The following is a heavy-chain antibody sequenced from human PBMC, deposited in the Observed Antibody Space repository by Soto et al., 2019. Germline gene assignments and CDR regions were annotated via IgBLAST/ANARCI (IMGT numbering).Heavy chain of an antibody. Sequence: QVQLVQSGAEVKKPGSSVKVSCKASGGTFSSYAISWVRQAPGQGLEWMGGIIPIFGTANYAQKFHGRVTITADESTSTAYMELSSLRSEDTAVYYCARVEMATIYPWYFDLWGRGTLVTVSS. V-gene: IGHV1-69*01. CDR2: IIPIFGTA. D-gene: IGHD5-12*01. CDR3: ARVEMATIYPWYFDL. CDR1: GGTFSSYA. J-gene: IGHJ2*01.